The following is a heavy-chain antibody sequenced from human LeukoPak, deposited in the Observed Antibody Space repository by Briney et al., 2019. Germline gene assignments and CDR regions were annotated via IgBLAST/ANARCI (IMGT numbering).Heavy chain of an antibody. V-gene: IGHV3-30*18. J-gene: IGHJ1*01. CDR3: AKGPGNIVVVPAAISCFQH. CDR1: GFTFSSYG. Sequence: PGGSLRLSCAASGFTFSSYGMHWVRQAPGKGLEWVAVISYDGSNKYYADSVKGRFTISRDNSKNTLYLQMNSLRAEDTAVYYCAKGPGNIVVVPAAISCFQHWGQGTLVTVSS. CDR2: ISYDGSNK. D-gene: IGHD2-2*01.